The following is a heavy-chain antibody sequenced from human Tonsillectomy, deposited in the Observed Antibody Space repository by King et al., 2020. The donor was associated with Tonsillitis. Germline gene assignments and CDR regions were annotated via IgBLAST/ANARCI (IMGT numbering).Heavy chain of an antibody. Sequence: VQLVESGGGVVQPGGSLRLSCAASGFTFSSYGMHWVRQAPGKGLEWVTFIQYDGSNKYYADSVKGRFTISRDNSKNTLYLQMNSLRDEDTAVYYCAKGGPQLGFWGQGTLVTVSS. CDR1: GFTFSSYG. CDR3: AKGGPQLGF. J-gene: IGHJ4*02. V-gene: IGHV3-30*02. D-gene: IGHD1-1*01. CDR2: IQYDGSNK.